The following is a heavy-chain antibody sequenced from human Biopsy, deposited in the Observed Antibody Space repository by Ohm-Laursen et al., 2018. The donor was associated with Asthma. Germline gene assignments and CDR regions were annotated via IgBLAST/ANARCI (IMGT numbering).Heavy chain of an antibody. CDR2: ISWNSGHI. V-gene: IGHV3-9*01. D-gene: IGHD4-17*01. J-gene: IGHJ6*02. CDR3: ARDFGAGDSDGDDLTLTHYYGMDV. Sequence: SLRLSCAASGFSLDDYAMYWVRQAPGKGLEWVSVISWNSGHIAYADSVKGRFTISRDTARNSLYLQMNNLGVEDTAFYYCARDFGAGDSDGDDLTLTHYYGMDVWGQGTTVTVSS. CDR1: GFSLDDYA.